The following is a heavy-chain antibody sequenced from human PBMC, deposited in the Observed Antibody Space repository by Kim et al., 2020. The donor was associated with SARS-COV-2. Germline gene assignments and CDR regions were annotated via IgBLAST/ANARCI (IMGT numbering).Heavy chain of an antibody. V-gene: IGHV3-23*01. Sequence: SADSVKGRFTISRDISKNPLYLQMSSLRAEDTAVYYWAKGGGTSPFGYWGQGTLVTVSS. J-gene: IGHJ4*02. CDR3: AKGGGTSPFGY. D-gene: IGHD1-1*01.